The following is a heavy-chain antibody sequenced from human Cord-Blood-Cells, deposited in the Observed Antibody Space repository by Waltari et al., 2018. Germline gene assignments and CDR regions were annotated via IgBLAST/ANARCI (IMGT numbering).Heavy chain of an antibody. D-gene: IGHD1-20*01. J-gene: IGHJ6*02. Sequence: QVQLQESGPGLVKPSETLSLTCTVSGGSISSYYWSWIRQPPGKGLEWIGYIYYSGSTNYNPSLKSRVTISVDTSKNQLSLKLSSVTSADTSVYYGARDRPITGTTFGYYYYGMDVWGQGTTVTVSS. CDR3: ARDRPITGTTFGYYYYGMDV. CDR1: GGSISSYY. CDR2: IYYSGST. V-gene: IGHV4-59*01.